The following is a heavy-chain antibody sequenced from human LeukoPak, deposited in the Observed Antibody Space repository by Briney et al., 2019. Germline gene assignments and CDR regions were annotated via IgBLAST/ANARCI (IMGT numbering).Heavy chain of an antibody. D-gene: IGHD1-26*01. CDR1: GYTFTSYG. J-gene: IGHJ4*02. CDR2: INPNSGGT. Sequence: ASVKVSCKASGYTFTSYGISWVRQAPGQGLEWMGWINPNSGGTNYAQKFQGRVTMTRDTSISTAYMELSRLRSDDTAVYYCARVGAPYYFDYWGQGTLVTVSS. CDR3: ARVGAPYYFDY. V-gene: IGHV1-2*02.